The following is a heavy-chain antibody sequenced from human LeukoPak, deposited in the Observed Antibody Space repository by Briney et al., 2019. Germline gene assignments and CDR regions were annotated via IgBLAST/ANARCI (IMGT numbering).Heavy chain of an antibody. Sequence: SETLSLTCTVSGGSISSFYWSWIRQPPGKGLEWIGYIYYSGSTNYNPSLKSRVTISVDTSKNQFSLKLSSVTAADTAVYYCARDSGSEWLSRRSYYYGMDVWGQGTTVTVSS. J-gene: IGHJ6*02. V-gene: IGHV4-59*01. CDR1: GGSISSFY. CDR3: ARDSGSEWLSRRSYYYGMDV. CDR2: IYYSGST. D-gene: IGHD3-3*01.